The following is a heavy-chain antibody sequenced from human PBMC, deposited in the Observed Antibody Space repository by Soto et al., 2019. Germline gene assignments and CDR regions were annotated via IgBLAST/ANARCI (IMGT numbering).Heavy chain of an antibody. V-gene: IGHV5-51*01. CDR2: IYPDDSET. Sequence: GESLKISCKGSGFTFSSYWIAWLRHKPGQGLEWMGIIYPDDSETRYNPSFVGQVTISADKATAFMHWSSLKASDSALYFCARQLNEPGFDYGMDVWGQGTTVTVSS. J-gene: IGHJ6*02. CDR1: GFTFSSYW. CDR3: ARQLNEPGFDYGMDV.